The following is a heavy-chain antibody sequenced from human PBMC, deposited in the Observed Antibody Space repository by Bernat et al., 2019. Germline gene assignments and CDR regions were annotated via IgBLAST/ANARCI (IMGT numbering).Heavy chain of an antibody. CDR2: ISYDGINK. D-gene: IGHD6-6*01. CDR3: AKDLEYSSFTLFDY. J-gene: IGHJ4*02. Sequence: QVQLVESGGGVVQPGRSLRLSCAASGFTFSSYGMHWVRQAPGQGPEWVAVISYDGINKYYADSVKGRVTISRDNSKNTLYLQMNSLRVEDTAVYYCAKDLEYSSFTLFDYWGQGTLVTVSS. CDR1: GFTFSSYG. V-gene: IGHV3-30*18.